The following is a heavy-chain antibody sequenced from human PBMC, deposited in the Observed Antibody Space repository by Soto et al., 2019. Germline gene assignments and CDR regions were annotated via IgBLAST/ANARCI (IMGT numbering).Heavy chain of an antibody. V-gene: IGHV3-33*01. D-gene: IGHD2-2*02. Sequence: GGSLRLSCAASGFTFSSYGMHWVRQAPGKGLEWVAVIWYDGSNKYYADSVKGRFTISRDNSKNTLYLQMNSLRVEDTAVYYCARDPDIVVVPAAIESGFDYWGQGTLVTVSS. J-gene: IGHJ4*02. CDR2: IWYDGSNK. CDR1: GFTFSSYG. CDR3: ARDPDIVVVPAAIESGFDY.